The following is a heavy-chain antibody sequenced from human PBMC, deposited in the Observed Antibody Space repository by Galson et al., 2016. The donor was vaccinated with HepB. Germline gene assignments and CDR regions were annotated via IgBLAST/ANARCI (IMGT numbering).Heavy chain of an antibody. J-gene: IGHJ2*01. CDR3: ARAGSEYFNRWYFWYFDL. CDR1: GGTFNNYA. D-gene: IGHD6-13*01. CDR2: IIPISGST. V-gene: IGHV1-69*13. Sequence: SVKVSCKASGGTFNNYAVSWVRQAPGQGLEWMGGIIPISGSTDHIEKFQGRLTITADDSTSTVYMEPTDLRPEDTAVYFCARAGSEYFNRWYFWYFDLWGRGSLVTVSS.